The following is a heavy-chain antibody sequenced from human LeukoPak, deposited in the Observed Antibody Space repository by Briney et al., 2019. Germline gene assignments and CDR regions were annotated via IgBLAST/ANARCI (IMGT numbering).Heavy chain of an antibody. Sequence: PGGSLRLSCAASGFIFSNYWMTWVRQAPGKGLEWVANIKEDGSEKYYVDSVKGRFTISRDNAKNSLYLQMNSLRAEDTAVYYCARVDYGAIGWFDPWGQGTLVTVSS. V-gene: IGHV3-7*03. CDR3: ARVDYGAIGWFDP. CDR2: IKEDGSEK. CDR1: GFIFSNYW. J-gene: IGHJ5*02. D-gene: IGHD4-17*01.